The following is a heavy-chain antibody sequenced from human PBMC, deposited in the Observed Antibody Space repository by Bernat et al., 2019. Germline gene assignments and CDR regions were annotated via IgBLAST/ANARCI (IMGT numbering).Heavy chain of an antibody. CDR1: GFTFSSYA. J-gene: IGHJ6*02. CDR3: AKDEYSGSYYYYYGMDV. CDR2: ISGSGGST. V-gene: IGHV3-23*01. Sequence: EVQLLESGGGLVQPGGSLRLSCAASGFTFSSYAMSWVRQAPGKGLEWVSAISGSGGSTYYADSVKGRFTISRDNSKNTLYLQMNSLRAEDTAVYYCAKDEYSGSYYYYYGMDVWGQGTTVTVSS. D-gene: IGHD1-26*01.